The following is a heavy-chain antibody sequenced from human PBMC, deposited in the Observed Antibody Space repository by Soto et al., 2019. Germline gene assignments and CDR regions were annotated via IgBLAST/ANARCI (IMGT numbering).Heavy chain of an antibody. J-gene: IGHJ6*02. CDR3: ARDWLDGVSMVRGVIGV. CDR2: ISSSSSYI. Sequence: EVQLVESGGGLVKPGGSLRLSCAASGFTFSSYSMNWVRQAPGKGLEWVSSISSSSSYIYYADSVKGRFTISRDNAKNSLYMQMNSVGAEDTAVYYCARDWLDGVSMVRGVIGVWGQGTTVTVSS. D-gene: IGHD3-10*01. V-gene: IGHV3-21*01. CDR1: GFTFSSYS.